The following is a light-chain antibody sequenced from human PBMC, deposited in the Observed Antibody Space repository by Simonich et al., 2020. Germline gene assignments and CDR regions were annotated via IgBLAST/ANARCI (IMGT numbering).Light chain of an antibody. Sequence: EIVLTQSPGTLSLSPGERATLSCRASQSVRSSYLAWYQQKPGQAPRLLIDGASSRATGIPDRFSGSGSGTDFTLTISRLEPEDFAVYYCQQYGSSPPYTFGQGTKLEIK. CDR3: QQYGSSPPYT. CDR2: GAS. J-gene: IGKJ2*01. CDR1: QSVRSSY. V-gene: IGKV3-20*01.